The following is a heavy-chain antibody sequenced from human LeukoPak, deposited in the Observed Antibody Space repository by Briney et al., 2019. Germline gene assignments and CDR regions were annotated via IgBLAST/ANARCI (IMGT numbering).Heavy chain of an antibody. D-gene: IGHD5-18*01. Sequence: SETLSLTCTVSGGSISSSSYYWDWIRQPPGKGLEWIGSIYYSGSTYYNPSLKSRVTISVDTSKNQFSLKLSSVTAADTAVYYCARQNTAMAVFDYWGQGTLVTVSS. J-gene: IGHJ4*02. CDR3: ARQNTAMAVFDY. V-gene: IGHV4-39*07. CDR2: IYYSGST. CDR1: GGSISSSSYY.